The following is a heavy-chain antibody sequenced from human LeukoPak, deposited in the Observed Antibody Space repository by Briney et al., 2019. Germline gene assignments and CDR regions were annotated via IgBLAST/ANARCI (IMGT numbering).Heavy chain of an antibody. V-gene: IGHV3-30*18. D-gene: IGHD2-15*01. CDR2: ISYDGSNK. J-gene: IGHJ4*02. CDR3: PKANCSGGSCSYFDY. CDR1: GFTFSSYG. Sequence: GGSLRLSCAASGFTFSSYGMHWVRQAPGKGLEWVAVISYDGSNKYYADPVKGRFTISRDNSKNTLYLQMNSLRAEDTAVYYCPKANCSGGSCSYFDYWGQGTLVTVSS.